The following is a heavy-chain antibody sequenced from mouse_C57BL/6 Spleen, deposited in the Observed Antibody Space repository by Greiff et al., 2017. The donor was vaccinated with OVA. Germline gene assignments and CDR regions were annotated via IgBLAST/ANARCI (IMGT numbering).Heavy chain of an antibody. CDR1: GFTFSNYW. CDR3: TDGGYYYAMDY. V-gene: IGHV6-3*01. J-gene: IGHJ4*01. CDR2: IRLKSDNYAT. Sequence: EVKVEESRGGLVQPGGSMKLSCVASGFTFSNYWMNWVRQSPEKGLEWVAQIRLKSDNYATHYAESVKGRFTISRDDSKSSVYLQMNNLRAEDTGIYYCTDGGYYYAMDYWGQGTSVTVSS.